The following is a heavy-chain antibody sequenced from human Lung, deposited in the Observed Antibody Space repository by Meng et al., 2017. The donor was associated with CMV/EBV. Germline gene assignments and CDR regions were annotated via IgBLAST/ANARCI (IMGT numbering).Heavy chain of an antibody. D-gene: IGHD3-3*01. J-gene: IGHJ4*02. CDR3: ARDNPYYDFWSGYYGYYFDD. V-gene: IGHV3-74*01. CDR2: INSDGSST. Sequence: ESLKISCAASGFTFSSYWMHWVRQAPGKGLVWVSRINSDGSSTSYADSVKGRFTISRDNAKNTLYLQMNSLRAEDTAVYYCARDNPYYDFWSGYYGYYFDDWGKGTXVTVSS. CDR1: GFTFSSYW.